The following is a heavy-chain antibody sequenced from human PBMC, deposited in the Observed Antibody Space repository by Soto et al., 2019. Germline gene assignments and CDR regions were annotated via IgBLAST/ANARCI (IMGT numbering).Heavy chain of an antibody. J-gene: IGHJ6*02. Sequence: SVKVSCKASGGTFSSYAISWVRQAPGQGLEWMGGIIPIFGTANYAQKFQGRVTITADKSTSTAYMELSSLRSEATAVYYCARGAIVVVPAAKGLSGMDVWGQGTTVTVSS. D-gene: IGHD2-2*01. CDR2: IIPIFGTA. V-gene: IGHV1-69*06. CDR3: ARGAIVVVPAAKGLSGMDV. CDR1: GGTFSSYA.